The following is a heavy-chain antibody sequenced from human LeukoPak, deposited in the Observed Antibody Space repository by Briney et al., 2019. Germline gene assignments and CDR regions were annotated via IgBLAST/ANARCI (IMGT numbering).Heavy chain of an antibody. CDR3: ATTILGAAGFDP. Sequence: PSETLSLTCTVSGGSIRTYYWSWIRQPPGKGLEWIGNIYDSGSTNYNPSLNSRVTISVDTSKNQFSLKLSSVTAADTAVYYCATTILGAAGFDPWGQGTLVTVSS. V-gene: IGHV4-59*01. D-gene: IGHD3-16*01. CDR1: GGSIRTYY. CDR2: IYDSGST. J-gene: IGHJ5*02.